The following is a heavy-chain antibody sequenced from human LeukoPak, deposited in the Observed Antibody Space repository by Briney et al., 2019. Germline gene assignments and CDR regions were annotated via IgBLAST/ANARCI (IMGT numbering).Heavy chain of an antibody. J-gene: IGHJ5*02. D-gene: IGHD5-18*01. CDR3: ARDRRYSYGYSNWFDP. V-gene: IGHV1-2*02. CDR1: GGTFSSYA. Sequence: ASVKVSCKASGGTFSSYAISWVRQAPGQGLEWMGWINPNSGGTNYAQKFQGRVTMTRDTSIGTAYMELSRLRSDDTAVYYCARDRRYSYGYSNWFDPWGQGTLVTVSP. CDR2: INPNSGGT.